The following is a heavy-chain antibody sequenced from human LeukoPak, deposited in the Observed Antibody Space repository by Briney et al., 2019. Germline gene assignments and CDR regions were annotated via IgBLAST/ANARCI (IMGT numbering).Heavy chain of an antibody. V-gene: IGHV4-39*02. Sequence: PSETLSLTCTGSGGSVTSSRSYWGWIRQSPVKGLEWIGRFYFGGSTYYNPSLKSRVSISLDTSKNHFFLNVASVTAADTAVYYYATPNVFSYGFFDSWAREFWSPSPQ. CDR3: ATPNVFSYGFFDS. D-gene: IGHD5-18*01. J-gene: IGHJ4*02. CDR2: FYFGGST. CDR1: GGSVTSSRSY.